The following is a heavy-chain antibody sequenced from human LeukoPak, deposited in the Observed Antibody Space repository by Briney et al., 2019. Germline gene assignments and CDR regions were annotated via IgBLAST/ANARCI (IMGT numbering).Heavy chain of an antibody. J-gene: IGHJ5*02. CDR3: AREGLSTGFDP. CDR2: INQDGNKK. D-gene: IGHD2-2*01. V-gene: IGHV3-7*01. Sequence: GGSLRLSCAASGLTLSRYWMTWVRQAPGKGLEWVANINQDGNKKYYVDSVKGRFTISRDNAKNTLYLQMNSLRAEDTTVYYCAREGLSTGFDPWGQGTLVTVSS. CDR1: GLTLSRYW.